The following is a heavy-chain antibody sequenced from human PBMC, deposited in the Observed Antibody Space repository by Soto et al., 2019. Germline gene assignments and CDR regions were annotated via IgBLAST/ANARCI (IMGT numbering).Heavy chain of an antibody. Sequence: QVQLVESGGGVVQPGRSLRLSCAASGFTFSTYGMHWVRQAPGKGLEWVAFIWYDAGNQHYADSVKGRFTISRDSSRNTLSLQMNSLRVEDTAVYYCARDGAHYDIDYWGQGTLVTVSS. D-gene: IGHD4-17*01. CDR2: IWYDAGNQ. V-gene: IGHV3-33*01. CDR3: ARDGAHYDIDY. J-gene: IGHJ4*02. CDR1: GFTFSTYG.